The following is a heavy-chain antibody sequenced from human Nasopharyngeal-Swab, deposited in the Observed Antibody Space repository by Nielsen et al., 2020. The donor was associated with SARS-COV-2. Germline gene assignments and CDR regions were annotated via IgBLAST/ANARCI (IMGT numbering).Heavy chain of an antibody. CDR1: GFTFSSYG. V-gene: IGHV3-30*03. J-gene: IGHJ4*02. D-gene: IGHD6-13*01. CDR3: ARANSSSWSFDY. CDR2: ISYDGSNK. Sequence: GGSLRLSCAASGFTFSSYGMHWVRQAPGKGLEWVAVISYDGSNKYYADSVKGRFTISRDNSKNTLHLQMNSLRAEDTAVYYCARANSSSWSFDYWGQGTLVTVSS.